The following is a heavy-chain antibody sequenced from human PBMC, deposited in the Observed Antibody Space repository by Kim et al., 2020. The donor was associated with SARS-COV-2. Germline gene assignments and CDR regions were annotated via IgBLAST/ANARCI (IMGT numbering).Heavy chain of an antibody. V-gene: IGHV4-39*01. Sequence: YNPSLKSRVTISVDTSKNQFSLKLSSVTAADTAVYYCASGYYYDSSGYPSWGQGTLVTVSS. CDR3: ASGYYYDSSGYPS. J-gene: IGHJ4*02. D-gene: IGHD3-22*01.